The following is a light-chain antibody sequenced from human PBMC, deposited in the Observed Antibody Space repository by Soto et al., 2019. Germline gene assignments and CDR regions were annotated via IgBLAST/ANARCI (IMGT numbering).Light chain of an antibody. Sequence: EIVMTQSPATLSVSPGERATLSCRASQSVSSNLAWYQQKPGQAPRLLIYGASTRATGTPARFSGSGSGTEFTLTISSLQSEDCAVYYCQQYGTWWTFGQGTKVEIK. V-gene: IGKV3-15*01. CDR2: GAS. J-gene: IGKJ1*01. CDR3: QQYGTWWT. CDR1: QSVSSN.